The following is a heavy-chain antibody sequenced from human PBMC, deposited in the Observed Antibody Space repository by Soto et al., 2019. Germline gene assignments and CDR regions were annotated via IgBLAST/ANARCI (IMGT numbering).Heavy chain of an antibody. D-gene: IGHD6-6*01. CDR3: ARDHSGYSSSSGPYYYYYGMDV. J-gene: IGHJ6*02. CDR2: IIPIFGTA. Sequence: GASVKVSCKASGGTFSGYAISWVRQAPGQGLEWMGGIIPIFGTANYAQKFQGRVTITADESTSTAYMELSSLRSEDTAVYYCARDHSGYSSSSGPYYYYYGMDVWGQGTTVTVSS. V-gene: IGHV1-69*13. CDR1: GGTFSGYA.